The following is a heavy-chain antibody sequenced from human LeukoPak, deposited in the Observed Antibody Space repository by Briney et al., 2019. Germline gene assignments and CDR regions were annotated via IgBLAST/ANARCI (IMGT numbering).Heavy chain of an antibody. V-gene: IGHV3-21*01. D-gene: IGHD3-22*01. Sequence: GGALRLSCAASGFTLSSYSMNWVRQAPGKGREWVSSICSISRYIYYADSVKGRFTISRDNAKISLYLQMNSLRAEDTAVYYCARVGPTYYNDSSGYFDYWGQGTLVTVSS. CDR3: ARVGPTYYNDSSGYFDY. CDR1: GFTLSSYS. CDR2: ICSISRYI. J-gene: IGHJ4*02.